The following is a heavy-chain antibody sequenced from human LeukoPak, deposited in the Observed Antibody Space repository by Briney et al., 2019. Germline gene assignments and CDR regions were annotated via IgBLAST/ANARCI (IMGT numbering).Heavy chain of an antibody. CDR3: ARGWYYDFWSGYPPRPVYFGY. CDR1: GGSISSGGYY. Sequence: SETLSLTCTVSGGSISSGGYYWSWIRQHPGKGLEWIGYIYYSGSTNYNPSLKSRVTISVDTSKNQFSLKLSSVTAADTAVYYCARGWYYDFWSGYPPRPVYFGYWGQGTLVTVSS. D-gene: IGHD3-3*01. V-gene: IGHV4-31*03. J-gene: IGHJ4*02. CDR2: IYYSGST.